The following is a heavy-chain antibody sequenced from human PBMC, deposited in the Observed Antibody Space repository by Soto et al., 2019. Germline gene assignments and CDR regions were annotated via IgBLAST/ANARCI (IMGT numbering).Heavy chain of an antibody. CDR1: GFTFSTYG. V-gene: IGHV3-33*01. D-gene: IGHD3-22*01. CDR3: AGGYYYDNSGYRA. J-gene: IGHJ4*02. Sequence: PGGSLRLSCAASGFTFSTYGMHWVRQAPGKGLEWVSLIWFDGSNKYYADSVKGRFTISRDTAKNSLSLQMVSLRDEDTAVYYCAGGYYYDNSGYRAWGQGTLVTVSS. CDR2: IWFDGSNK.